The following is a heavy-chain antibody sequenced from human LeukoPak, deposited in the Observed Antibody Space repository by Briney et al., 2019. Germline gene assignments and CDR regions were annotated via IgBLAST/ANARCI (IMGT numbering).Heavy chain of an antibody. Sequence: PGGSLRLSCAASGFTFSNYAMNWARQAPGKGLEWVASINHNGNVNYYVDSVKGRFTISRDNAKNSLYPQMSNLRAEDTAVYFCARGGGLDVWGQGATVTVSS. V-gene: IGHV3-7*03. CDR3: ARGGGLDV. CDR1: GFTFSNYA. J-gene: IGHJ6*02. D-gene: IGHD3-16*01. CDR2: INHNGNVN.